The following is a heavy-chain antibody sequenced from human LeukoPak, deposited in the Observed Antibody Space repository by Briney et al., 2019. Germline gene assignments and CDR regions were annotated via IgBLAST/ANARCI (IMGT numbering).Heavy chain of an antibody. CDR3: ASRAVAGKTFDY. V-gene: IGHV4-30-2*01. CDR1: GGSISSGGYY. CDR2: IYHSGST. Sequence: SQTLSLTCTVSGGSISSGGYYWSWIRQPPGKGLEWIGYIYHSGSTHYNPSLKSRVTISVDRSKNQFSLKLSSVTAADTAVYYCASRAVAGKTFDYWGQGTLVTISS. J-gene: IGHJ4*02. D-gene: IGHD6-19*01.